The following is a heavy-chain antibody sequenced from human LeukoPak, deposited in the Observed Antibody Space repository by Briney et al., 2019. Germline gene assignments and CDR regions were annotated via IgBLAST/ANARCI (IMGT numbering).Heavy chain of an antibody. CDR3: ARRHYYNSSGYAWFDP. D-gene: IGHD3-22*01. J-gene: IGHJ5*02. V-gene: IGHV3-33*01. Sequence: TGGSLRLSCAASGFTFSSYGMHWVRQAPGKGLEWVAVIWYDGSNKYYADSVKGRFTISRDNSKNTLYLQMNSLRAEDTAVYYCARRHYYNSSGYAWFDPWGQGTLVTVSS. CDR2: IWYDGSNK. CDR1: GFTFSSYG.